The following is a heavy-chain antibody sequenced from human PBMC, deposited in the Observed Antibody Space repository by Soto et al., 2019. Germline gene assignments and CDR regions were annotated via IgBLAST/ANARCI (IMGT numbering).Heavy chain of an antibody. CDR1: GFTFSSYD. CDR3: ARALGKLGPRPTYTYYFDY. Sequence: GGSLRLSCAASGFTFSSYDMHWVRQATGKGLEWVSAIGTAGDTYYPGSVKGRFTISRENAKNSLYLQMNSLRAGDTAVYYCARALGKLGPRPTYTYYFDYWGQGTLVTVSS. CDR2: IGTAGDT. V-gene: IGHV3-13*01. D-gene: IGHD7-27*01. J-gene: IGHJ4*02.